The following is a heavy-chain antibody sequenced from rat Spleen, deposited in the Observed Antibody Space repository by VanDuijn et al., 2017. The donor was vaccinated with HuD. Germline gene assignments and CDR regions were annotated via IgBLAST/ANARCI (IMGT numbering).Heavy chain of an antibody. CDR1: GFTFSDYY. CDR3: TTSWVQLFDY. J-gene: IGHJ2*01. Sequence: EVQLVESDGGLVQPGRSLKLSCATSGFTFSDYYMAWVRQAPTKGLDWVATISYDGSTTYYRDSVKGRFTISRDNAKSSLYLQMDSLRSEDTATYYCTTSWVQLFDYWGQGVMVTVSS. D-gene: IGHD1-5*01. V-gene: IGHV5-20*01. CDR2: ISYDGSTT.